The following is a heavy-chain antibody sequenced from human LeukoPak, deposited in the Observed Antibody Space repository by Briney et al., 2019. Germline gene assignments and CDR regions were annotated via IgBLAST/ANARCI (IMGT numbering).Heavy chain of an antibody. CDR3: ARAGPYDAFDI. CDR2: IYSGGST. V-gene: IGHV3-53*04. CDR1: GFTLSSNY. Sequence: PGGSLRLSCAASGFTLSSNYMSWVRQAPGKGLEWVSVIYSGGSTYFADSVKGRFTISRHNSKNTLYLQINSLRAEDTAVYYCARAGPYDAFDIWGQGTMVTVSS. J-gene: IGHJ3*02. D-gene: IGHD1-14*01.